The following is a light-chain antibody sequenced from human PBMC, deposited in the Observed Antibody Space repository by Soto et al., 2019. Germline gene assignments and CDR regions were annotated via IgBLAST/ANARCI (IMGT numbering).Light chain of an antibody. CDR3: QSYDRGLVCLV. CDR1: RLRDKF. Sequence: SYELIQPPSVSVSPRQTVTITCSGDRLRDKFVSWFQQRPGQSPTLVIYRDAERPSGIPERFSGSNSVNTATMTISGTQAMDEADYFCQSYDRGLVCLVFGTGTKVTVL. CDR2: RDA. V-gene: IGLV3-1*01. J-gene: IGLJ1*01.